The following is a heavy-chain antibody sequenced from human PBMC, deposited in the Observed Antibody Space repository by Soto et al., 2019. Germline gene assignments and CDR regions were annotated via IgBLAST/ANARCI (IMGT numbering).Heavy chain of an antibody. V-gene: IGHV1-58*02. CDR1: GFTFTSSA. D-gene: IGHD2-21*02. Sequence: SVKVSCKASGFTFTSSAMQWVRQARGQRLEWIGWIVVGSGNTNYAQKFQERVTITRDMSTSTAYMELSSLRSEDTAVYYCAADPLQGDPPYYYYGMDVWGQGTTVTVSS. J-gene: IGHJ6*02. CDR2: IVVGSGNT. CDR3: AADPLQGDPPYYYYGMDV.